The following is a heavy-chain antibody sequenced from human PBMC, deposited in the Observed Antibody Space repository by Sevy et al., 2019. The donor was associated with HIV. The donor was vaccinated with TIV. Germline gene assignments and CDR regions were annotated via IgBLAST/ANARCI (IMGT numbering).Heavy chain of an antibody. CDR3: AKAEYSGSWYFFDY. CDR2: ISGSGGST. J-gene: IGHJ4*02. V-gene: IGHV3-23*01. D-gene: IGHD6-13*01. Sequence: GGSLRLSCAASGFTFSSYAMSWVRQAPGKGLEWVSAISGSGGSTYYADSVKGRFTIPRDNSKNTLNLQMNSLRAEDTAVYYCAKAEYSGSWYFFDYWGQGTLVTVSS. CDR1: GFTFSSYA.